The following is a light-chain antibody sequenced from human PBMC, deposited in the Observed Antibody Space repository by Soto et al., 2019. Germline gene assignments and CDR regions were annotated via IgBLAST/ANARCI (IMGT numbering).Light chain of an antibody. CDR1: QTVSSSY. CDR2: GAS. Sequence: IVLTQSPGTPSLSPGERATLSCRASQTVSSSYLAWYQQKPGQAPRLLIYGASSRATGIPDRFSGSGSGTDFTLTISRLEPEDFAVYYCQQYGSSPPITLGQGTRLEIK. V-gene: IGKV3-20*01. J-gene: IGKJ5*01. CDR3: QQYGSSPPIT.